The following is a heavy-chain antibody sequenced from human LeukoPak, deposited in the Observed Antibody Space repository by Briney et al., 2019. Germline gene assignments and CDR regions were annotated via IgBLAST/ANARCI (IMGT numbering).Heavy chain of an antibody. CDR1: GFTFGDYA. D-gene: IGHD1-26*01. J-gene: IGHJ4*02. Sequence: PGGSLRLSCTASGFTFGDYAMSWVRQAPGKGLEWVGFIRSKAYGGTTEYAASVKGRFTISRDDSKSIAYLQMNSLKTEDTAVYYCTRRLVGARGNYFDYWGQGTLVTVSS. CDR3: TRRLVGARGNYFDY. V-gene: IGHV3-49*04. CDR2: IRSKAYGGTT.